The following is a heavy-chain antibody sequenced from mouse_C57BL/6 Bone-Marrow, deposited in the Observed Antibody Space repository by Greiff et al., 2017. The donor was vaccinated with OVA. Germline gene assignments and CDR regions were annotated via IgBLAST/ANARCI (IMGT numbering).Heavy chain of an antibody. V-gene: IGHV1-55*01. CDR2: IYPGSGST. CDR3: ARGRWPRPRNAMDY. CDR1: GYTFTSYW. Sequence: VQLQQSGAELVKPGASVKMSCKASGYTFTSYWITWVKQRPGQGLEWIGDIYPGSGSTNYNEKFKSKATLTVDTSSSTAYMQLSSLTSEDSAVYYCARGRWPRPRNAMDYWGQGTSVTVSS. J-gene: IGHJ4*01. D-gene: IGHD2-3*01.